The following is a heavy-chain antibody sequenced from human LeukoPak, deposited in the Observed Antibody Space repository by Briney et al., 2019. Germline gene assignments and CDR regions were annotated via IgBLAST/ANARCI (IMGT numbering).Heavy chain of an antibody. J-gene: IGHJ6*02. Sequence: PSETLSLTCTVSGGSISSYYWSWIRQPPGKGLEWIGYIYYSGSTNYNASLKSRATISVDKSKNQFSLKLTSVTAADTAVYYCARDPVDSSGRYGMDVWGQGTTVTVSS. CDR2: IYYSGST. CDR1: GGSISSYY. V-gene: IGHV4-59*12. D-gene: IGHD3-22*01. CDR3: ARDPVDSSGRYGMDV.